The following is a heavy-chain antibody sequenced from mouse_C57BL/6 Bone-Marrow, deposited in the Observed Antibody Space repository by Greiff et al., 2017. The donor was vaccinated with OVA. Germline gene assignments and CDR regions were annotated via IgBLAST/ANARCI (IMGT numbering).Heavy chain of an antibody. CDR3: ERETGQATFDY. CDR1: DSEVFPIAY. CDR2: ILPSIGRT. J-gene: IGHJ2*01. V-gene: IGHV15-2*01. D-gene: IGHD3-2*02. Sequence: QVQLKESGSELRSPGSSVKLSCKDFDSEVFPIAYMSWVRQKPGHGFEWIGGILPSIGRTIYGEKFEDKATLDADTLSNTAYLELNSLTSEDSAIDICERETGQATFDYWGQGTTLTVSS.